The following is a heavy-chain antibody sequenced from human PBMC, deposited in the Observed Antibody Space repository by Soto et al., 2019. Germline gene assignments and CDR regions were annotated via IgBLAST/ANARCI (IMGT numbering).Heavy chain of an antibody. D-gene: IGHD4-17*01. J-gene: IGHJ4*02. CDR2: IIPIIGIA. Sequence: QVQLVQSGAEVKKPGSSVKVSCKASGGTFSSYTISWVRQAPGQGLEWMGRIIPIIGIANYAQKFQGRVTITADKSTSTAYMELSSLRSEDTAVYYCARAYGESYYFDYWGQGTLVTVSS. CDR3: ARAYGESYYFDY. V-gene: IGHV1-69*02. CDR1: GGTFSSYT.